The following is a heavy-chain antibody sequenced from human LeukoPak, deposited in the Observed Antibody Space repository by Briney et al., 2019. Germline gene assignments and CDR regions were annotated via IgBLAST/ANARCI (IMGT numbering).Heavy chain of an antibody. Sequence: SETLSLTCTVSGGSISTYYWSWIRQPPGKGLEWIGYIYYSGTNYNRSPKTRVTISVDTSKTQFSLKLSSVTAADTAVCYCARGSYYDSSGPVDFWGQGTLVTVSS. CDR2: IYYSGT. CDR3: ARGSYYDSSGPVDF. CDR1: GGSISTYY. V-gene: IGHV4-59*01. J-gene: IGHJ4*02. D-gene: IGHD3-22*01.